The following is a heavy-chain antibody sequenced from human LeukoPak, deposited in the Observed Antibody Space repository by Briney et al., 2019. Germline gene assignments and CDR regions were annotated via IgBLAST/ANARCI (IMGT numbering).Heavy chain of an antibody. V-gene: IGHV4-59*01. CDR1: GGSISSYY. CDR2: IYYSGST. CDR3: ARVKYGDYSYYYMDV. J-gene: IGHJ6*03. Sequence: SETLSLTCTVSGGSISSYYWGWIRQPPGKGLEWIGYIYYSGSTNDNPSLKSRVTISVDTSKNQFPLKLSSVTAADTAVYYCARVKYGDYSYYYMDVWGKGTTVTVSS. D-gene: IGHD4-17*01.